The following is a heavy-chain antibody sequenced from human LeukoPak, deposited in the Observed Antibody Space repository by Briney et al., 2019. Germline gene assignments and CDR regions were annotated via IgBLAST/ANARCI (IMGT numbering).Heavy chain of an antibody. CDR2: ISAYNGNT. D-gene: IGHD1-26*01. J-gene: IGHJ4*02. CDR1: GYTFTSYG. CDR3: VAVSGSYYYFDY. V-gene: IGHV1-18*01. Sequence: ASVKVSCKASGYTFTSYGISWVRQAPGQGLEWMGWISAYNGNTNYAQKLQDRVTMTTDTSTSTAYMELRSLRSDDTAVYYCVAVSGSYYYFDYWGQGTLVTVSS.